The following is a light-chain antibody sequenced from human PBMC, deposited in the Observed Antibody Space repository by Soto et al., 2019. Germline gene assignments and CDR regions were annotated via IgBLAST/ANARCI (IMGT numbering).Light chain of an antibody. J-gene: IGLJ2*01. CDR2: DVS. CDR3: SSDTSRSTRFVV. CDR1: SSDVGGYNY. V-gene: IGLV2-14*01. Sequence: QSALTQPASVSGSPGQSITISCTGTSSDVGGYNYVSWYQQHPGKAPKLMIYDVSNRPSGVSNRFSGSKSGNTASLTISGQQAEDEADDYCSSDTSRSTRFVVFGGGTKLTVL.